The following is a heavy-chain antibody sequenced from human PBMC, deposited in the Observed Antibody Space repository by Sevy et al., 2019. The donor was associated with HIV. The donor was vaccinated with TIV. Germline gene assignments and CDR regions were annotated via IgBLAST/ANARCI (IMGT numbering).Heavy chain of an antibody. J-gene: IGHJ4*02. CDR2: ISYDGSNK. D-gene: IGHD3-16*02. V-gene: IGHV3-30-3*01. CDR3: ARASLMITFGGVIVIDGIDY. CDR1: GFTVSSHA. Sequence: GGSLRITCAASGFTVSSHAMHWGRQAPGRGLEWVAVISYDGSNKDYADSVKGRFRISRDNSKNTLYLQMNSLRADDTAVYYCARASLMITFGGVIVIDGIDYWGQGTLVTVSS.